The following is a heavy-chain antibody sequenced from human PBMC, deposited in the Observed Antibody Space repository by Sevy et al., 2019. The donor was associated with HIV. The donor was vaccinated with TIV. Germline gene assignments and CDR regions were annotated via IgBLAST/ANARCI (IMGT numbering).Heavy chain of an antibody. CDR2: ISYDGSNK. V-gene: IGHV3-30-3*01. CDR1: GFTFSSYD. CDR3: AREHHYSHSTIFGVVISGYFDY. D-gene: IGHD3-3*01. Sequence: GGSLRLSCAASGFTFSSYDMHWVRQAPGKGLEWVAVISYDGSNKYYADSVKGRFTISRDNSKNTLYLQMNSLRAEDTAVYYCAREHHYSHSTIFGVVISGYFDYWGQGTLVTVSS. J-gene: IGHJ4*02.